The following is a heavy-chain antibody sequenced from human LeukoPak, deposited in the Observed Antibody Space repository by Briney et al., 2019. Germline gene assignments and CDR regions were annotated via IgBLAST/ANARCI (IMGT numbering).Heavy chain of an antibody. CDR2: LYSDGTT. Sequence: PGGSLRLSWAASGFTVGSHYMNWVRQAPGKGLQWVSVLYSDGTTYYADSVKGRFTISRDNSRSTLYLQMNSLRAEDTAVYFCARVAYYRVTADQITDAFDVWGRGTAVTVSS. D-gene: IGHD2-21*02. CDR1: GFTVGSHY. V-gene: IGHV3-66*01. J-gene: IGHJ3*01. CDR3: ARVAYYRVTADQITDAFDV.